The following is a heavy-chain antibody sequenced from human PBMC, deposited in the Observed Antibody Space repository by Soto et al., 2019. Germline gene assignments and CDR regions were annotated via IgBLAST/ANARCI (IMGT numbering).Heavy chain of an antibody. CDR2: ISAYNGNT. V-gene: IGHV1-18*01. Sequence: ASVKVSCKASGYTFTSYGISWVRQAPGQGLEWMGWISAYNGNTNYAQKLQGRVTMTTDTSTSTAYMELRSLRSDDTAVYYCARVLYRGLYYDSSGYPDYWGQGTLVTVSS. CDR3: ARVLYRGLYYDSSGYPDY. J-gene: IGHJ4*02. D-gene: IGHD3-22*01. CDR1: GYTFTSYG.